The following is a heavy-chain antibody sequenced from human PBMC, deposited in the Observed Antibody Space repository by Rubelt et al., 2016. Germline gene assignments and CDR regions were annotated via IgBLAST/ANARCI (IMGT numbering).Heavy chain of an antibody. CDR1: GGTFSSYA. V-gene: IGHV1-69*01. J-gene: IGHJ3*02. D-gene: IGHD3-22*01. CDR2: IITIFGTA. CDR3: AKGSDYYDSSGEAFDI. Sequence: QVQLVQSGAEVKKPGSSVKVSCKASGGTFSSYAISWVRQAPGQGLEWMGGIITIFGTANYAQKFQGRVTITADESTSTAYMELSSLRSEDTAVYYCAKGSDYYDSSGEAFDIWGQGTMVTVSS.